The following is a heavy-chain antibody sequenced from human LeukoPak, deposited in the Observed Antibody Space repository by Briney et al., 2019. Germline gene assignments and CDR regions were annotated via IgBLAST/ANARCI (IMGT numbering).Heavy chain of an antibody. CDR1: GFTFSSYW. V-gene: IGHV3-74*01. Sequence: GGSLRLSCAASGFTFSSYWMHWVRQAPGKGLVWVSRIKSDGSSASYADSVKGRFTISRDNAKNTLYLQMNSLRAEDTAVYYCARPVRPYTGDYGIDYWGQGTLVTVSS. CDR2: IKSDGSSA. CDR3: ARPVRPYTGDYGIDY. D-gene: IGHD4-17*01. J-gene: IGHJ4*02.